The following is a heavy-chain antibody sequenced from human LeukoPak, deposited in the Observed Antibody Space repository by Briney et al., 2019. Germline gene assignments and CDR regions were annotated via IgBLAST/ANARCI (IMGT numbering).Heavy chain of an antibody. J-gene: IGHJ4*02. CDR1: GYTLTELS. V-gene: IGHV1-24*01. D-gene: IGHD6-13*01. CDR3: ARWRLAAGTARIDY. CDR2: FDPEDGET. Sequence: ASVKVSCKVSGYTLTELSMHWVRQAPGKGLEWMGGFDPEDGETIYAQKFQGRVTMTEDISTDTAYMELSSLRSEDTAVYYCARWRLAAGTARIDYWGQGTLVTVSS.